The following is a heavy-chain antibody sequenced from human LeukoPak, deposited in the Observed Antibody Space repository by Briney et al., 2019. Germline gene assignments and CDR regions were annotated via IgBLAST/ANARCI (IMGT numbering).Heavy chain of an antibody. Sequence: PGGSLRLSCAASGFTFSSYAMHWVRQAPGKGLEWVAVISYDGSNEYYADSVKGRFTISRDNSKNTLYLQMNSLRAEDTAVYYCARDFLGKGPFDYWGQGTLVTVSS. CDR2: ISYDGSNE. J-gene: IGHJ4*02. D-gene: IGHD3-3*01. CDR1: GFTFSSYA. V-gene: IGHV3-30-3*01. CDR3: ARDFLGKGPFDY.